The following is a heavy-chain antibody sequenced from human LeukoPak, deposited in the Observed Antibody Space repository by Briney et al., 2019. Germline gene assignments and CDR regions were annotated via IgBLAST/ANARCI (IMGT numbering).Heavy chain of an antibody. CDR2: ISGSGDST. CDR3: ARDGGKETRGRGLQLLWDY. CDR1: GFTFNTYA. V-gene: IGHV3-23*01. Sequence: GGPLRLSCGASGFTFNTYAMSWVRQAPGKGLEWVSSISGSGDSTYYADSVKGRFTISRDNSKNTLYLQMNSLRAEDAAVYYCARDGGKETRGRGLQLLWDYWGQGTLVTVSS. D-gene: IGHD3-16*01. J-gene: IGHJ4*02.